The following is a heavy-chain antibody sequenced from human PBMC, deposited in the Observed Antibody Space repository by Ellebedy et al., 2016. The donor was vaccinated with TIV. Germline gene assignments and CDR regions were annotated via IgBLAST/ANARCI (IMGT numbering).Heavy chain of an antibody. CDR3: ARGGGYCGSTSCYDDY. Sequence: SETLSLXCAVYGGSFSDYYWSWIRQTPGKGLEWIGEINHSGSTHYNPSLKSRVIISVDTSKNQFSLKLSSVTAADTAVYYCARGGGYCGSTSCYDDYWGQGALVTVSS. CDR2: INHSGST. CDR1: GGSFSDYY. J-gene: IGHJ4*02. D-gene: IGHD2-2*01. V-gene: IGHV4-34*01.